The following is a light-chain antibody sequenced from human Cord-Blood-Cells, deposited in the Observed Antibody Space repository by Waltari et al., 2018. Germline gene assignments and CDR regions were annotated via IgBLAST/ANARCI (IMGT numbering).Light chain of an antibody. J-gene: IGKJ2*01. V-gene: IGKV1-39*01. Sequence: DIQMTQSPSSLSASVGDRVTITCRASQSISSYLNWYQQKPGKAPKLLIYAASSLQSGVPSRFSCSGSGTDFTLTISSLQPEDFATYYCQQSYSTPYTFGLGTKLEIK. CDR3: QQSYSTPYT. CDR2: AAS. CDR1: QSISSY.